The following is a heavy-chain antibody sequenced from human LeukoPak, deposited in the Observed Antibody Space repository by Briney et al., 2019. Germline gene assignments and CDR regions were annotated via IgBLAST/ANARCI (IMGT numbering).Heavy chain of an antibody. D-gene: IGHD3-10*01. Sequence: SETLSLTCSVSGDPINGGNYFWTWIRQPAGKGLEWIGRVHTSGARDFNPSLESRVLISADISKNQFSLKLRSVTAADTAIYYCARDETHFYGSGSSNWFDPWGQGILVTVSS. CDR2: VHTSGAR. J-gene: IGHJ5*02. V-gene: IGHV4-61*02. CDR1: GDPINGGNYF. CDR3: ARDETHFYGSGSSNWFDP.